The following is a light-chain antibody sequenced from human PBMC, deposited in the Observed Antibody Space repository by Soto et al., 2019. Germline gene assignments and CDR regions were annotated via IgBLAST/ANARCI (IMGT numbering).Light chain of an antibody. CDR1: QSIVRS. Sequence: DIEMTQSPSTLSASVGDRVTITCRASQSIVRSLAWYQQKPGQAPKLLISKASGLESGVPSRFSGSVSGTEFALTISSLQPDDFATYYCQQYRSYPFTFGLGTRLEIK. J-gene: IGKJ5*01. CDR3: QQYRSYPFT. V-gene: IGKV1-5*03. CDR2: KAS.